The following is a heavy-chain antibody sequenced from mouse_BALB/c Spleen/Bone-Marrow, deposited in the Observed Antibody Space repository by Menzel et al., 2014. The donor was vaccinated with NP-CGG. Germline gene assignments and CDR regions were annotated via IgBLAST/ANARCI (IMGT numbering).Heavy chain of an antibody. Sequence: EVQGVESGGGLVQPGGSLKLSCAASGFDFSRYWMSWVRQAPGKGLEWIGEINPDSSTINYTPSLKDKFIISRDNAKNTLYLQMSKVRSGDTALYYCARPDDGYYAMDYWGQGTSVTVSS. CDR2: INPDSSTI. J-gene: IGHJ4*01. CDR3: ARPDDGYYAMDY. V-gene: IGHV4-1*02. D-gene: IGHD2-3*01. CDR1: GFDFSRYW.